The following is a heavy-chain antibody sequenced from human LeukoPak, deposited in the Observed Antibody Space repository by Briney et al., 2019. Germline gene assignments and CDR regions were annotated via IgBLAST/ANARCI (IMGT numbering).Heavy chain of an antibody. Sequence: PGGSLRLSCAASGFTFNSYSMNWVRQAPGKELERVSYISSSSSTIYYADSVKGRFTISRDNAKNSLYLQMNSLRAEDTAAYYCARGGPMVRWSAFDIWGQGTMVTVSS. CDR2: ISSSSSTI. CDR1: GFTFNSYS. D-gene: IGHD3-10*01. CDR3: ARGGPMVRWSAFDI. J-gene: IGHJ3*02. V-gene: IGHV3-48*01.